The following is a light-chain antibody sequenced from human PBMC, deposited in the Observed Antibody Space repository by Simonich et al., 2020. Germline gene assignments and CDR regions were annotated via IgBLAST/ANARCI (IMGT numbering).Light chain of an antibody. J-gene: IGKJ4*01. V-gene: IGKV2-28*01. CDR2: LGS. CDR1: QSLLQSNGYNY. CDR3: MQALQTPLT. Sequence: DIVMTQSPLSLPVTPGEPASISYRSSQSLLQSNGYNYLDWYLQKPGQSPQLLIYLGSNRASGVPDRFRGSGSGTDCTLKISRVEAEDVGVYYCMQALQTPLTFGGGTKVEIK.